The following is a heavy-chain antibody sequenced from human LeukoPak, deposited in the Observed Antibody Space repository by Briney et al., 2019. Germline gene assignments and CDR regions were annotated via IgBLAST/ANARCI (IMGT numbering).Heavy chain of an antibody. D-gene: IGHD3-10*01. J-gene: IGHJ4*02. CDR1: GFTFSTYS. Sequence: GGSLRLSCAASGFTFSTYSMHWVRQAPGKGLEWVAVISYDGSKKYCADSVKGRFTISRDNSKNTLYLQMSSLRAEDTAVYYCTRDGFSGSYYYFDYWGQGTLVSVSS. CDR2: ISYDGSKK. V-gene: IGHV3-30-3*01. CDR3: TRDGFSGSYYYFDY.